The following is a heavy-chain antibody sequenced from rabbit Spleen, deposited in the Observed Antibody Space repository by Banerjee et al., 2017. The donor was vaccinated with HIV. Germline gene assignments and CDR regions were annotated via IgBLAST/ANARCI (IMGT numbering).Heavy chain of an antibody. CDR3: AREDVGGSISL. D-gene: IGHD1-1*01. CDR1: GIDLMTIA. Sequence: QEQLKETGGGLVQPGGSLTLSCKASGIDLMTIAMSWVRQAPGKGLEWIGDIYTGRGGTDYANWVNGRFTISSDNAQYTVDLQMNSLTAADTATYFCAREDVGGSISLWGPGTLVTVS. J-gene: IGHJ4*01. V-gene: IGHV1S47*01. CDR2: IYTGRGGT.